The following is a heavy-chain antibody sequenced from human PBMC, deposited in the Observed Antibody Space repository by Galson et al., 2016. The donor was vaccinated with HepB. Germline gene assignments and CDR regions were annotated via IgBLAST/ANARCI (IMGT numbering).Heavy chain of an antibody. CDR2: ISFDGSNK. CDR1: GFTFSSYA. J-gene: IGHJ4*02. V-gene: IGHV3-30-3*01. CDR3: ARRRGSGSHDY. D-gene: IGHD3-10*01. Sequence: SLRLSCAASGFTFSSYAMHWVRQAPGKGLEWVAVISFDGSNKYYADSVKGRFTISRDNAKNSLYLQMNSLRAEDTAAYYCARRRGSGSHDYWGQGTLVTVSS.